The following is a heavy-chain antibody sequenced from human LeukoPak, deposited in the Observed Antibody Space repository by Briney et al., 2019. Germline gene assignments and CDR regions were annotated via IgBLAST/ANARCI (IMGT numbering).Heavy chain of an antibody. CDR2: IFYSGRT. CDR3: ARRGITYSSSFFAY. D-gene: IGHD6-13*01. J-gene: IGHJ4*02. CDR1: GDSIGSSNNY. Sequence: SEILSLTCTVSGDSIGSSNNYWAWVRQPPGKGLEWLGSIFYSGRTYYNPSLKSRVTISVDTSKNQFSLNLYSVTAADTATYYCARRGITYSSSFFAYWGQGTLVTVYS. V-gene: IGHV4-39*01.